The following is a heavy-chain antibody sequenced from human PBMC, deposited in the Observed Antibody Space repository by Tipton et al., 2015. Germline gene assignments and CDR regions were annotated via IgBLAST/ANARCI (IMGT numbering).Heavy chain of an antibody. CDR3: ARHVFIQGSWYQWFDP. CDR2: ILHRGTT. D-gene: IGHD6-13*01. V-gene: IGHV4-39*01. Sequence: TLSLTRTVSGASISSPNSFWGWIRQSPGKGLEWIGSILHRGTTYYNPSLRSRVSLSIDTSSNQFSLSLTSVTAADTALYYCARHVFIQGSWYQWFDPWGQGTLVTVS. J-gene: IGHJ5*02. CDR1: GASISSPNSF.